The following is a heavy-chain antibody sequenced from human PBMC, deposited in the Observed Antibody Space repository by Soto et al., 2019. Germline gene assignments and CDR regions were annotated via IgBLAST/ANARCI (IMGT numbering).Heavy chain of an antibody. Sequence: EVQLWESGGGLVQPGGSLRLSCAASGFTFSSHGMSWVRQAPGKGLEWVSGISESGGSTYYADSVKGRFTISRDNSKNTLYLQMNRLRAEDTAVYFRAKGKSGSVVYGMHVWGQGTTVTVSS. CDR3: AKGKSGSVVYGMHV. V-gene: IGHV3-23*01. CDR1: GFTFSSHG. D-gene: IGHD3-10*01. CDR2: ISESGGST. J-gene: IGHJ6*02.